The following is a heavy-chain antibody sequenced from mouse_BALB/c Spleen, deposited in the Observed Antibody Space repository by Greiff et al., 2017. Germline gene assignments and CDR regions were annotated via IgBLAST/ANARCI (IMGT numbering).Heavy chain of an antibody. Sequence: EVKLMESGGDLVKPGGSLKLSCAASGFTFSSYGMSWVRQTPDKRLEWVATISSGGSYTYYPDSVKGRFTISRDNAKNTLYLQMSSLKSEDTAMYYCARPDYYFDYWGQGTTLTVSS. CDR1: GFTFSSYG. V-gene: IGHV5-6*01. D-gene: IGHD2-4*01. CDR3: ARPDYYFDY. CDR2: ISSGGSYT. J-gene: IGHJ2*01.